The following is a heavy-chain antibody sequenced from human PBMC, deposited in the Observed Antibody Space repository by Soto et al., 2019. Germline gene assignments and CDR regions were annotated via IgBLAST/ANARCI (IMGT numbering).Heavy chain of an antibody. D-gene: IGHD6-13*01. CDR3: ARSRSSSWPDAFDI. CDR2: IYYSGST. V-gene: IGHV4-31*03. Sequence: PSETLSLTCTVSGGSISSGGYYWSWIRQHPGKGMEWIGYIYYSGSTYYNPSLKSRVTISVDTSKNQFSLKLSSVTAADTAVYYCARSRSSSWPDAFDIWAKGQWSPSPQ. J-gene: IGHJ3*02. CDR1: GGSISSGGYY.